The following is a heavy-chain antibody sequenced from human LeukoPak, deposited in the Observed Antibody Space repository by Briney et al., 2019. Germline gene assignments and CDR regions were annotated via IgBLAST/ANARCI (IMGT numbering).Heavy chain of an antibody. Sequence: GESLKISCKGSGYSFTSYWIGWVRQMPGKGLEWMGIIYPGDSDTRYSPSFQGQVTISADKSISTAYLQWSSLKASDTAMYYCARLPYAIPGRYSGYEFGYWGQGTLVTVSS. J-gene: IGHJ4*02. V-gene: IGHV5-51*01. D-gene: IGHD5-12*01. CDR2: IYPGDSDT. CDR3: ARLPYAIPGRYSGYEFGY. CDR1: GYSFTSYW.